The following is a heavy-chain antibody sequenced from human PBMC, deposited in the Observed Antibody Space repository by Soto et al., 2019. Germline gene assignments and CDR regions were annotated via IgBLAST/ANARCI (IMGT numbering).Heavy chain of an antibody. V-gene: IGHV4-31*03. CDR1: GGSISSGGYY. D-gene: IGHD3-3*01. Sequence: PSETLSLTCTVSGGSISSGGYYWSWIRQHPGKGLEWIGYIYYSGSTYYNPSLKSRVTISVDTSKNQFSLKLSSVTAADTAVYYCARGRDDFWSGYSTLPFDTWGQGTQVTVSS. CDR2: IYYSGST. J-gene: IGHJ4*02. CDR3: ARGRDDFWSGYSTLPFDT.